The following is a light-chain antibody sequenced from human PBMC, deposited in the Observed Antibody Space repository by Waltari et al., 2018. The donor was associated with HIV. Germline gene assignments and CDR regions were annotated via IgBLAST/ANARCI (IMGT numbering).Light chain of an antibody. CDR3: QQRSNWPPGIT. V-gene: IGKV3-11*01. CDR2: DAS. CDR1: QSFTSY. J-gene: IGKJ4*01. Sequence: EIVLTQSPATLSLSPRERATLSCRASQSFTSYLACYQQKPGQAPSLLIYDASNRATGIPARFSGSGSGTDFTLTISSLEPEDFAVYYCQQRSNWPPGITFGGGTKVEIK.